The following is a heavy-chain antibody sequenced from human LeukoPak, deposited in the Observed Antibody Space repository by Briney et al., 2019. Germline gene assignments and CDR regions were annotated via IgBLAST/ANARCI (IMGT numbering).Heavy chain of an antibody. D-gene: IGHD2-2*01. V-gene: IGHV1-18*01. Sequence: GASVKVSCKASGYTFTSYGISWVRQAPGQGLEWMGWISAYNGNTNYAQKLQGRVTMTTDTSTSTAYMELSSLRSEDTAVYYCAGVKIVVVPAARSNYYYYYMDVWGKGTTVTVSS. CDR1: GYTFTSYG. J-gene: IGHJ6*03. CDR2: ISAYNGNT. CDR3: AGVKIVVVPAARSNYYYYYMDV.